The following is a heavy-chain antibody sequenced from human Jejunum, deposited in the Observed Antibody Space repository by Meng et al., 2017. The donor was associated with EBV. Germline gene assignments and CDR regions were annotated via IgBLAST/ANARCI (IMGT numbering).Heavy chain of an antibody. CDR2: VYWDDYK. J-gene: IGHJ4*02. CDR3: AHRHDQTFDY. Sequence: QITLKVSGPTLATPTQTLTLTCTFSGFSLSTSGVGVGWIRQPPGKALEWLALVYWDDYKPYSPSLKSRLTITKDTYKNQVVLTMTNMDPADTATYYCAHRHDQTFDYWGQGTLVTVSS. V-gene: IGHV2-5*02. CDR1: GFSLSTSGVG.